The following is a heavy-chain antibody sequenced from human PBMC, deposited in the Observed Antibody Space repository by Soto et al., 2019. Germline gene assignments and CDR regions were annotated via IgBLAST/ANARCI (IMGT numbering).Heavy chain of an antibody. V-gene: IGHV3-23*01. CDR2: ISGSGGST. J-gene: IGHJ5*02. CDR1: GFTFSSYA. CDR3: AKEGLSSSWRLNWFDP. Sequence: PGGSLRLSCVASGFTFSSYAMSWVRQAPGKGLEWVSAISGSGGSTYYADSVKGRFTISRDNSKNTLYLQMNSLRAEDTAVYYCAKEGLSSSWRLNWFDPWGQGTLVTVSS. D-gene: IGHD6-13*01.